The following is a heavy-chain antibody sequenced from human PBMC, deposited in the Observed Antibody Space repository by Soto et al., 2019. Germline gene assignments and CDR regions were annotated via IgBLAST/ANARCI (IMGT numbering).Heavy chain of an antibody. J-gene: IGHJ5*02. CDR3: ARDRLFGPAAPNWFDP. V-gene: IGHV3-11*01. CDR1: GFTFSYYY. Sequence: KPGGSLRLSCAASGFTFSYYYMSWIRQAPGKGLEWVSYISSSGSTIYYADSVKGRFTTSRDNAKNSLYLQMNSLRAEDTAVYYCARDRLFGPAAPNWFDPWGQGTLVTVSS. D-gene: IGHD2-2*01. CDR2: ISSSGSTI.